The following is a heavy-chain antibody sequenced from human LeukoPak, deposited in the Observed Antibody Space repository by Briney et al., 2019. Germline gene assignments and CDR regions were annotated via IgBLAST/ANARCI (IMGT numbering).Heavy chain of an antibody. V-gene: IGHV1-8*03. CDR1: GYTFTSYD. Sequence: ASXXVXCKASGYTFTSYDINWVRQATGQGLEWMGWMNPNSGNTGYAQKFQGRVTITRNTYISTAYMELSSLRSEDTAVYYCARGRGYCSSTSCYHFDYWGQGTLVTVSS. J-gene: IGHJ4*02. CDR3: ARGRGYCSSTSCYHFDY. CDR2: MNPNSGNT. D-gene: IGHD2-2*01.